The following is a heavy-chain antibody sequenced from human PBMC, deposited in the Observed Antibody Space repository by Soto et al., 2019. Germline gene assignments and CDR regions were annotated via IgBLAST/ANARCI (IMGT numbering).Heavy chain of an antibody. V-gene: IGHV4-59*01. D-gene: IGHD1-1*01. CDR3: ARDGPLERGNAFEI. Sequence: SETLSLTCTVSGGSISSYFWSWIRQSPGKGLEWISFIYHTGRTSYNPSLERRVTTSIDTAKNQFSLRLTSVTAADTAVYYCARDGPLERGNAFEIWGQGTLVTVSS. CDR1: GGSISSYF. J-gene: IGHJ3*02. CDR2: IYHTGRT.